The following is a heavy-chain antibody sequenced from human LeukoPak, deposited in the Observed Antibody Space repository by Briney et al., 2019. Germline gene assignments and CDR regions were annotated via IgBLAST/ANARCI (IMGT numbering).Heavy chain of an antibody. Sequence: GASVKVSCKASGGTFSSYAISWVRQAPGQGLEWMGGIIPIFGTANYAQKFQGRVTITADESTSTAYMELSSLRAEDTAVYYCARGEKFIAPFDYWGQGTLVTVSS. CDR2: IIPIFGTA. CDR1: GGTFSSYA. J-gene: IGHJ4*02. V-gene: IGHV1-69*13. CDR3: ARGEKFIAPFDY. D-gene: IGHD6-13*01.